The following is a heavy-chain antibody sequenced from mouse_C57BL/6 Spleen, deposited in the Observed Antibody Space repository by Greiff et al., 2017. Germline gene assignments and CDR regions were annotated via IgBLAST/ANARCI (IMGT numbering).Heavy chain of an antibody. D-gene: IGHD1-1*01. Sequence: EVMLVESGGGLVKPGGSLKLSCAASGFTFSSYAMSWVRQTPEKRLEWVATISDGGSYTYYPDNVKGRFTISRDNAKNNLYLQMSHLKSEDTAMYYCARRPGSSYDWYFDVWGTGTTVTVSS. CDR1: GFTFSSYA. CDR3: ARRPGSSYDWYFDV. V-gene: IGHV5-4*03. J-gene: IGHJ1*03. CDR2: ISDGGSYT.